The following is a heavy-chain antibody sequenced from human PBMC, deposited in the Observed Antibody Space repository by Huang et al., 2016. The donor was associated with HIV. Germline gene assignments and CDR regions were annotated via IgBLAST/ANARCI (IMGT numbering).Heavy chain of an antibody. CDR3: ARDSDYYDSSGYYYAYNWFDP. D-gene: IGHD3-22*01. Sequence: EVQLVESGGGLVQPGGSLRLSCAASGFTFSSYSMNWVRQAPGKGLEWVSYISSSSSTIYYADSVKGRLTISRDNAKNSLYLQMNSLRDEDTAVYYCARDSDYYDSSGYYYAYNWFDPWGQGTLVTVSS. V-gene: IGHV3-48*02. J-gene: IGHJ5*02. CDR2: ISSSSSTI. CDR1: GFTFSSYS.